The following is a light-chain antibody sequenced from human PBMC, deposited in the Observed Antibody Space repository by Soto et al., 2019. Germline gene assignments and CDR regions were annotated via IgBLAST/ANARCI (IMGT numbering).Light chain of an antibody. V-gene: IGLV1-40*01. CDR3: QSYDSSLSGYV. CDR2: GNT. CDR1: SSYIGAGYD. J-gene: IGLJ1*01. Sequence: QSVLTQPPSVSGAPGQRVTISCTGSSSYIGAGYDVHWYQQPPGAAPKLLFYGNTNRPSGVPDRFSGSKSGTSASLAITGLQAEDEADYYCQSYDSSLSGYVFGTGTKVTVL.